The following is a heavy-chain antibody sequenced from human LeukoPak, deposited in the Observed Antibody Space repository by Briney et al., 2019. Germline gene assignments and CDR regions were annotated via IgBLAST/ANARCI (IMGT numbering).Heavy chain of an antibody. J-gene: IGHJ4*02. CDR3: ARGGPYDSSGNYHPNPNGLTD. V-gene: IGHV4-30-2*01. D-gene: IGHD3-22*01. CDR2: IYHSGST. CDR1: GGSISSGGYS. Sequence: PSETLSLTCAVSGGSISSGGYSWSWIRQPPGKGLEWIGYIYHSGSTYYNPSLKSRVTISVDRSKNQFSLKLSSVTAADTAVYYCARGGPYDSSGNYHPNPNGLTDWGQGTLVTVSS.